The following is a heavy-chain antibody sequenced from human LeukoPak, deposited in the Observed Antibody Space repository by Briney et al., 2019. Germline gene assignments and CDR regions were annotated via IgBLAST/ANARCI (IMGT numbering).Heavy chain of an antibody. J-gene: IGHJ3*02. D-gene: IGHD2/OR15-2a*01. CDR1: AFTFSTYN. CDR3: ARGWGFSPGDI. V-gene: IGHV3-23*01. CDR2: ISGSGGST. Sequence: GGSLRLSCVASAFTFSTYNMHWVRQAPGKGLEWVSAISGSGGSTYYADSVKGRFTISRDNSKNTLYLQMNSLRAEDTAVYYCARGWGFSPGDIWGQGTMVTVSS.